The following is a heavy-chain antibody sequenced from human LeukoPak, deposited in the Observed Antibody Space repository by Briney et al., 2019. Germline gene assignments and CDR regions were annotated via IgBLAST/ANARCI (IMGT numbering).Heavy chain of an antibody. Sequence: SETLSLTCTVSGGSVSSSRYFWGWIRQPPGKGLEWIGSIYYSGSTYYNPSLRSRVTISVDPSKNQFSLKLNSVTAADTAVYYCACLYSGSPYWYFDLWGRGTLVTVSS. J-gene: IGHJ2*01. CDR1: GGSVSSSRYF. V-gene: IGHV4-39*01. D-gene: IGHD1-26*01. CDR2: IYYSGST. CDR3: ACLYSGSPYWYFDL.